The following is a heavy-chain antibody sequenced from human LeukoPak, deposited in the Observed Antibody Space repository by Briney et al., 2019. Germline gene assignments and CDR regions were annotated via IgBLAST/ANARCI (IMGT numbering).Heavy chain of an antibody. CDR2: ISSDGGST. CDR3: ARGGIQVWSPHDY. D-gene: IGHD5-18*01. CDR1: GFTFSSYT. J-gene: IGHJ4*02. Sequence: GGSLRLSCAASGFTFSSYTMHWVRQAPGKGLEYVSAISSDGGSTYYEKSVKGRFTISRDNSKNTLYLQMGSLRAGDMAVYYCARGGIQVWSPHDYWGQGTLVTVSS. V-gene: IGHV3-64*01.